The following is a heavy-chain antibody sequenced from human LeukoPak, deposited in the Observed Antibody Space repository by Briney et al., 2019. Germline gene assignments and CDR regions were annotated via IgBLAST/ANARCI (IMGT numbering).Heavy chain of an antibody. J-gene: IGHJ3*02. D-gene: IGHD1-14*01. Sequence: GGSLRLSCAASGFTFSSYGMSWVRQAPGKGLEWVSTTSGSGGDAYYAESVKGRFTISRDNSKNTLYLQMNSLRAEDTAVYFCARDIEPDAFDIWGQGTMVTVSS. V-gene: IGHV3-23*01. CDR3: ARDIEPDAFDI. CDR1: GFTFSSYG. CDR2: TSGSGGDA.